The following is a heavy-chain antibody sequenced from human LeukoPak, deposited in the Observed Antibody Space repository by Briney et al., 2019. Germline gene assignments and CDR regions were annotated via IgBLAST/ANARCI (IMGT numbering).Heavy chain of an antibody. V-gene: IGHV3-7*03. CDR1: GFTFSRFW. J-gene: IGHJ4*02. CDR3: ASQPAAADIDY. CDR2: IKQDGSER. Sequence: GGSLRLSCATSGFTFSRFWMTWVRQAPGKGLEWVANIKQDGSERNYADSVKGRFTISRDNAKSSLYLQMNSLRGEDTAVYYCASQPAAADIDYWGQGTLVTVSS. D-gene: IGHD2-2*01.